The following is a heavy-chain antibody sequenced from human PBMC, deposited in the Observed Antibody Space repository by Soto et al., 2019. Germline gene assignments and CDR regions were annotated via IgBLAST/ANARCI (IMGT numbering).Heavy chain of an antibody. Sequence: PGGSLRLSCAASGFTFSDYYMSWIRQAPGKGLEWVSYISSSDSIYYADSVKGRFTISRDNAKNSVYLQMNSLRAEDTAVYYCASDLGYYYSSGYFDYWGQRAMVPV. D-gene: IGHD3-22*01. J-gene: IGHJ4*02. V-gene: IGHV3-11*01. CDR3: ASDLGYYYSSGYFDY. CDR1: GFTFSDYY. CDR2: ISSSDSI.